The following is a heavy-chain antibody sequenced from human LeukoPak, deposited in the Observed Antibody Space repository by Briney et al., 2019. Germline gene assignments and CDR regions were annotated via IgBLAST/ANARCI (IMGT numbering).Heavy chain of an antibody. V-gene: IGHV4-59*01. J-gene: IGHJ3*02. CDR2: IYYSGST. CDR3: ARVCGGDCSDAFDI. Sequence: SETLSLTCTVSGGSISSYYWSWIRQPPGKGLEWIGHIYYSGSTNYNPSLKSRVIISVDTSKSQFSLKLSSVTAADTAMYYCARVCGGDCSDAFDIWGQGTLVTVSS. D-gene: IGHD2-21*02. CDR1: GGSISSYY.